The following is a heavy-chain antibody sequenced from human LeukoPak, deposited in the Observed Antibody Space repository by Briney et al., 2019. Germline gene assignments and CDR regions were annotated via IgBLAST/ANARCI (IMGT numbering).Heavy chain of an antibody. D-gene: IGHD3-3*01. CDR2: INPNSGGT. CDR1: GYTFTGYY. J-gene: IGHJ5*02. CDR3: ARGPAYYDFWSGVNWFDP. V-gene: IGHV1-2*02. Sequence: ASVKVSCKASGYTFTGYYMHWVRQAPGQGLEWMGWINPNSGGTNYAQKFQGRVTMTRDTSISTAYMELSRLRSDDTAVYYCARGPAYYDFWSGVNWFDPWGQGTLVTVSS.